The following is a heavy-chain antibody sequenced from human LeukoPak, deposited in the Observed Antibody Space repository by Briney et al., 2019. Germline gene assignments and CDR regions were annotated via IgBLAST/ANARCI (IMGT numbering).Heavy chain of an antibody. J-gene: IGHJ4*02. CDR2: ISYDGSNK. V-gene: IGHV3-30*03. CDR3: ARDNEFSAAPYFDY. Sequence: GGSLRLSCAASGFTFSSYGMHWVRQAPGKGLEWVAVISYDGSNKYYADSVKGRFTISRDNAKNSLYLQMNSLRAEDTALYHCARDNEFSAAPYFDYWGQGTLVTVSS. CDR1: GFTFSSYG. D-gene: IGHD2-2*01.